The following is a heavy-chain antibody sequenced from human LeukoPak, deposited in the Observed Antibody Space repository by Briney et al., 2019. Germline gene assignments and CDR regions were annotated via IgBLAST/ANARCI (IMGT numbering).Heavy chain of an antibody. J-gene: IGHJ6*02. CDR1: GGTFSSYA. V-gene: IGHV1-69*04. CDR2: IIPILGIA. Sequence: ASVKVSCKASGGTFSSYAISWVRQAPGQGLEWMGRIIPILGIANYAQKFQGRVTITADKSTSTAYMELSSLRSEDTAVYYCARGVRLYYYYGMGVWGQGTTVTVSS. D-gene: IGHD2-21*02. CDR3: ARGVRLYYYYGMGV.